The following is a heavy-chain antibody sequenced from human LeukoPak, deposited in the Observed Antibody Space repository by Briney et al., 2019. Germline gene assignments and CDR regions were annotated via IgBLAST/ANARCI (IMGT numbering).Heavy chain of an antibody. CDR2: MSQDGSNK. Sequence: GGSLRLSCAASGFTFRNYAMHWVRQAPGKGLEWVAIMSQDGSNKYYADSVKGRFTISRDNSKNTLYLQMNSLRAEDTAVYYCAKAGGVYSSPFDPWGQGTLVTVSS. J-gene: IGHJ5*02. D-gene: IGHD6-13*01. CDR3: AKAGGVYSSPFDP. V-gene: IGHV3-30*04. CDR1: GFTFRNYA.